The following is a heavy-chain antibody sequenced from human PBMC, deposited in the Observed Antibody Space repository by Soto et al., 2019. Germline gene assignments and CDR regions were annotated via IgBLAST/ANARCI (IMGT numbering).Heavy chain of an antibody. J-gene: IGHJ5*02. D-gene: IGHD3-10*01. CDR2: IYYSGST. CDR1: GGSISSGGYY. V-gene: IGHV4-31*03. Sequence: PSETLSLTCTVSGGSISSGGYYWSWIRQHPGKGLEWIGYIYYSGSTYYNPSLKSRVTISVDTSKNQFSLKLSSVTAADTAVYYCARLPMVRGVSYWFDPWGQGTLVTVSS. CDR3: ARLPMVRGVSYWFDP.